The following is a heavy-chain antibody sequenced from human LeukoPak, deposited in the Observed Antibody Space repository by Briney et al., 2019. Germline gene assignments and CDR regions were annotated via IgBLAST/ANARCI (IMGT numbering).Heavy chain of an antibody. CDR2: ISSSGSTI. V-gene: IGHV3-48*03. Sequence: GGSLRLSCAASGFTFSSYEMNWVCQAPGKGLEWVSYISSSGSTIYYADSVKGRFTISRDNAKNSLYLQMNSLRAEDTAVYYCARIRIPGWYFDLWGRGTLVTVSS. CDR3: ARIRIPGWYFDL. D-gene: IGHD2-2*01. J-gene: IGHJ2*01. CDR1: GFTFSSYE.